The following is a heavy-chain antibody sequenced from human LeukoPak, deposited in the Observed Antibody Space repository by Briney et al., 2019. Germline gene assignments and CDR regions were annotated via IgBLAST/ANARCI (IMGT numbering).Heavy chain of an antibody. CDR1: GFTFSSYG. Sequence: GGSLRLSCAASGFTFSSYGMHWVRQAPGKGLEWVAVIWYDGSNKYYADSVKGRFTISRDNSKNTLYLQVNSLRVEDTAVYYCARDVVVGTHYGMDVWGQGTTVTVSS. CDR3: ARDVVVGTHYGMDV. V-gene: IGHV3-33*01. CDR2: IWYDGSNK. J-gene: IGHJ6*02. D-gene: IGHD2-21*01.